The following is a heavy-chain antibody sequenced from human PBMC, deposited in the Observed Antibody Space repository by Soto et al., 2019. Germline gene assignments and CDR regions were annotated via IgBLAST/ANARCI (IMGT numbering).Heavy chain of an antibody. Sequence: QVTLKESGPVLVKPAETLTLTCSVSGFSLRNARMGVSWIRQPPGKALEWLAHIFSNDEKYYSASLKRRLTISKDTSKNQVVLKMTNMDPVDTATYYCARIWYHYDGSGYNFDYWGQGTLVTVSS. D-gene: IGHD3-22*01. J-gene: IGHJ4*02. CDR1: GFSLRNARMG. V-gene: IGHV2-26*01. CDR2: IFSNDEK. CDR3: ARIWYHYDGSGYNFDY.